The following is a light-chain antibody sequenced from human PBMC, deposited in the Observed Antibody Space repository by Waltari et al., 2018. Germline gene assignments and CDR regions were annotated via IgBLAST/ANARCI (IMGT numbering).Light chain of an antibody. CDR3: QQTYSTPHT. CDR2: AAS. Sequence: DIQMTQSPSSLSAPIGGRVTITCRASQNISKFLTWYQQKPGKAPRLLIHAASNLESGVPSSFSGTGSETEFTLTISSLQPDDFATYFCQQTYSTPHTFGGGTEVEI. V-gene: IGKV1-39*01. CDR1: QNISKF. J-gene: IGKJ4*01.